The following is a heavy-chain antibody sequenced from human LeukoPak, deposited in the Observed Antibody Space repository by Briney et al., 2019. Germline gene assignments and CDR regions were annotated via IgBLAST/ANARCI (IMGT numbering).Heavy chain of an antibody. D-gene: IGHD1-14*01. CDR3: AIEPTGNPFDY. V-gene: IGHV3-23*01. CDR2: ITNSGDGT. Sequence: GGSLRLSCVASGLTFSSYAMNWVRQAPGKGLEWVSAITNSGDGTYYADSVKGRFTISRDNSKNTLYLQMNSLRAEDTAVYYCAIEPTGNPFDYWGQGTLVTVSS. J-gene: IGHJ4*02. CDR1: GLTFSSYA.